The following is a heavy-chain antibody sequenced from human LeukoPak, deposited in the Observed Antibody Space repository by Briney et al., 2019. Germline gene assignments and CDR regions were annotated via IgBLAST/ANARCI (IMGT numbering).Heavy chain of an antibody. D-gene: IGHD6-19*01. CDR2: IIPILGIA. V-gene: IGHV1-69*04. Sequence: ASVKVSCKASGGTFSSYAISWVRQAPGQGLEWMGRIIPILGIANYAQKFQGRVTITADKSTSTAYMELSSLRSEDTAVYYCAREVGSGRVHFDYWGQGTLVTVSS. CDR3: AREVGSGRVHFDY. CDR1: GGTFSSYA. J-gene: IGHJ4*02.